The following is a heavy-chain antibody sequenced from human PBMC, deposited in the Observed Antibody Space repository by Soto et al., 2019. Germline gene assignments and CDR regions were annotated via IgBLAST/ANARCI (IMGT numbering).Heavy chain of an antibody. CDR2: IYSGVST. CDR1: GVTVSSNY. D-gene: IGHD2-15*01. Sequence: EVQLVETGGGLIQPGGSLRLSCAASGVTVSSNYMSWVRQAPGKGLEWVSVIYSGVSTYYADSVKGRFTISRDNSNNTLYLQMNSLRAEDTAVYYCARDQDLYGMDVWGQGTTVTVSS. V-gene: IGHV3-53*02. J-gene: IGHJ6*02. CDR3: ARDQDLYGMDV.